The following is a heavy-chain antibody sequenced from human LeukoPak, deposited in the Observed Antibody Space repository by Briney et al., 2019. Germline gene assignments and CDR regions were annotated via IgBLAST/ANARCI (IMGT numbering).Heavy chain of an antibody. CDR3: ARGATVYSVVVTATGFDY. V-gene: IGHV3-7*01. CDR1: GFTFSSYW. Sequence: PGGSLRLSCAASGFTFSSYWMRWVRQAPGKGLEWVANIKQDGSEKYYVDSVKGRFTISRDNAKNSLYLQMNSLRAEDTAVYYCARGATVYSVVVTATGFDYWGQGTLVTVSS. D-gene: IGHD2-21*02. CDR2: IKQDGSEK. J-gene: IGHJ4*02.